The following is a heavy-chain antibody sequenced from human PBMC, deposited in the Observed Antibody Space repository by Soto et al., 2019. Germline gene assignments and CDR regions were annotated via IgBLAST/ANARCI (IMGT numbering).Heavy chain of an antibody. CDR1: GFTFSSYA. J-gene: IGHJ4*02. Sequence: EVQLLESGGGLVQPGGSLRLSCAASGFTFSSYAMSWVRQAPGKGLEWVSAISGSGGSTYYADSVKGRSTISRDNFKNTLYLQMNSLRAEDTAVYYCAKDLEVVATMIRFDYWGQGTLVTVSS. CDR3: AKDLEVVATMIRFDY. V-gene: IGHV3-23*01. CDR2: ISGSGGST. D-gene: IGHD5-12*01.